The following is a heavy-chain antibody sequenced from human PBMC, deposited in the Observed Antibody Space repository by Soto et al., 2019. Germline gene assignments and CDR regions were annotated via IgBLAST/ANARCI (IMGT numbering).Heavy chain of an antibody. CDR3: AILVGASASDY. Sequence: ASVKVSCKASGYTFTGYFIHWVRQAPGQGLEWMGWINSNSGDTNYAQKFQGRVTMTRDTSISTAYMELSRLRSDDTAVYYCAILVGASASDYWGQGTLVTVSS. J-gene: IGHJ4*02. D-gene: IGHD1-26*01. CDR2: INSNSGDT. CDR1: GYTFTGYF. V-gene: IGHV1-2*02.